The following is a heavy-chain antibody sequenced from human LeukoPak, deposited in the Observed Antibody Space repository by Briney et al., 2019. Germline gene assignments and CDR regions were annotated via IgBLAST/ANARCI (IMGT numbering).Heavy chain of an antibody. V-gene: IGHV3-15*01. CDR2: IKSKTDGGTT. J-gene: IGHJ4*02. Sequence: GGSLRLSCAASGLTFSSHAMTWVRQAPGKGLEWVGRIKSKTDGGTTDYAAPVKGRFTISRDDSKNTLYLQMNSLKTEDTAVYYCTTESYGIAFWGQGTLVTVSS. CDR3: TTESYGIAF. CDR1: GLTFSSHA. D-gene: IGHD3-16*01.